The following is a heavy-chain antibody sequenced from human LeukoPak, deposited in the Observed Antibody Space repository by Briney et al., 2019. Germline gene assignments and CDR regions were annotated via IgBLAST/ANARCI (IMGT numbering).Heavy chain of an antibody. D-gene: IGHD6-13*01. J-gene: IGHJ4*02. CDR2: IYYSGGT. V-gene: IGHV4-59*01. CDR3: ARSGVQYSSSWYLVY. CDR1: GGSTSSYY. Sequence: SETLSLTCTVSGGSTSSYYWSWIRQPPGKGLEWSGHIYYSGGTNHNPSLKSRVTISPDTARTPSSLKLSTVTAADTAVYYCARSGVQYSSSWYLVYWGQGTLVTVSS.